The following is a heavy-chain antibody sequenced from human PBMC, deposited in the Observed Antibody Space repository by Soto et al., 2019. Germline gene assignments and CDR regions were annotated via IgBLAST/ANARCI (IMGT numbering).Heavy chain of an antibody. CDR2: INPSGRST. D-gene: IGHD3-16*01. V-gene: IGHV1-46*01. CDR3: ARDEYGGVYYGMDV. Sequence: ASVKVSCKASGYTFTSYSMHWVRQAPGQGLEWMGIINPSGRSTTYAQRFQDRVTMTWDTSASTVYMELSSLRSDDTAVYYCARDEYGGVYYGMDVWGQGTRVTVSS. J-gene: IGHJ6*02. CDR1: GYTFTSYS.